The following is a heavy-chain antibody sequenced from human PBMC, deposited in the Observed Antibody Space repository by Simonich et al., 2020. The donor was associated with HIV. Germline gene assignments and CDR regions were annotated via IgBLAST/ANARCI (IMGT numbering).Heavy chain of an antibody. Sequence: QVQLQQWGAGLLKPSETLSLTCAVYGGSFSGYYWSWIRQPPGKGLEWVGEINHSGITNYKSSLNSQATISVDKSKNQFSLKLSSVTAADTAIYYCARRDRELILYFDYWGQGNLVTVSS. J-gene: IGHJ4*02. CDR1: GGSFSGYY. CDR3: ARRDRELILYFDY. D-gene: IGHD3-3*01. V-gene: IGHV4-34*01. CDR2: INHSGIT.